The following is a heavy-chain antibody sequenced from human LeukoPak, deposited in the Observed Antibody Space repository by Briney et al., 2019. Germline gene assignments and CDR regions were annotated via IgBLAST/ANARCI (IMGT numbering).Heavy chain of an antibody. D-gene: IGHD1-26*01. J-gene: IGHJ4*02. CDR1: GFTFSSYA. V-gene: IGHV3-23*01. CDR2: ISGSGGGT. Sequence: PGGSLRLSCAASGFTFSSYAMSWVRQAPEKGLEWVSTISGSGGGTYYADSVKGRFTISRDDSKNTLYLQMNSLRAEDTAVYYCVKYLGRYRNNCFDYWGQGTLVTVSS. CDR3: VKYLGRYRNNCFDY.